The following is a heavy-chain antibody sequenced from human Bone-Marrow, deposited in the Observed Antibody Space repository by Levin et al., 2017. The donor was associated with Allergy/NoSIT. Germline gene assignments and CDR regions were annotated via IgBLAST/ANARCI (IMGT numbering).Heavy chain of an antibody. V-gene: IGHV4-61*01. CDR2: IHYSGST. CDR3: ARDRVIPATGGNYYYYGMDV. D-gene: IGHD2-2*01. J-gene: IGHJ6*02. Sequence: SQTLSLTCTVSGGSVSSGSHHWSWIRQPPGRGLEWIGCIHYSGSTKYNPSLKSRVAISVDTSKNQASLKLSSVTAADTAIYYCARDRVIPATGGNYYYYGMDVWGQGTTVTVSS. CDR1: GGSVSSGSHH.